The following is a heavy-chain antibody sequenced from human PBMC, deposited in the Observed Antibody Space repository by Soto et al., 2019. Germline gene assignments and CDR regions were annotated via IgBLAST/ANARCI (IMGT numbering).Heavy chain of an antibody. CDR1: GGTFSSYA. CDR2: IIPIFGTA. V-gene: IGHV1-69*13. CDR3: AREEWYCSGGSCYPGPWDY. J-gene: IGHJ4*02. Sequence: GASVKVSCKASGGTFSSYAISWVRQAPGQGLEWMGGIIPIFGTANYAQKFQGRVTITADESTSTAYMELSSLRSEDTAVYYCAREEWYCSGGSCYPGPWDYWGQGTLVTVSS. D-gene: IGHD2-15*01.